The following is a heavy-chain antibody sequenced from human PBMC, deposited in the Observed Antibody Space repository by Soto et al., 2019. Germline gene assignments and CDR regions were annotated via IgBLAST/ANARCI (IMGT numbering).Heavy chain of an antibody. CDR3: ARDRTVVIDY. D-gene: IGHD4-17*01. Sequence: QVQLVQSGAEVKKPGASVKVSCKASGYTFTSYGISWVRQAPGQGLEWMGWINAYNGNTNYAQQLQGRVTMTTDTAASTAYMEVRRLRSDDTAVYYCARDRTVVIDYWGQGTLVTVSS. CDR1: GYTFTSYG. CDR2: INAYNGNT. J-gene: IGHJ4*02. V-gene: IGHV1-18*01.